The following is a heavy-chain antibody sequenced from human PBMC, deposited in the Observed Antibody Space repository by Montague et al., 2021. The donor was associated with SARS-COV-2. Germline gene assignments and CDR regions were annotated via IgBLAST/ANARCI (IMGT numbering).Heavy chain of an antibody. CDR1: GGSISSSSHY. D-gene: IGHD2-21*01. CDR3: AGDLRGWPSVVGSFDS. J-gene: IGHJ4*02. Sequence: SETLSLTCAVSGGSISSSSHYWVWIRQPPGKGLEWIGGVSHSGGTYYNPSLKGRVTISVDTSKNQFSLSLSSVTAADTSVYYCAGDLRGWPSVVGSFDSWGQGTLVTVSS. CDR2: VSHSGGT. V-gene: IGHV4-39*07.